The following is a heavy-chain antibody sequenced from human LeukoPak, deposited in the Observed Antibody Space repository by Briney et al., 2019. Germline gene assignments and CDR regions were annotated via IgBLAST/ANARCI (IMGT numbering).Heavy chain of an antibody. CDR1: GITLATST. V-gene: IGHV3-21*05. CDR3: ASGRDHPFDI. J-gene: IGHJ3*02. CDR2: STNSVTDI. Sequence: GGSLRLSYVASGITLATSTMDEVRQAPGKGPEWVAFSTNSVTDISYADSVRGRFTISRDNAKNSLYLQMNDLRAEDTAVYYCASGRDHPFDIWGQGTMVTVSS.